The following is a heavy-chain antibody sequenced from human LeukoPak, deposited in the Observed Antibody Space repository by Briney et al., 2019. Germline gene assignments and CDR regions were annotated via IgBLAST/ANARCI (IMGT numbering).Heavy chain of an antibody. CDR1: GFTFANYA. Sequence: GGSLRLSCAGSGFTFANYAMSWVRQAPGKGLEWVSSISGGSASTFYADSVEGRFTISRDNSKNTLYLQMNSLRAEDTAVYYCASLSGAGAFDIWGQGTMVTVSS. D-gene: IGHD6-25*01. J-gene: IGHJ3*02. CDR2: ISGGSAST. V-gene: IGHV3-23*01. CDR3: ASLSGAGAFDI.